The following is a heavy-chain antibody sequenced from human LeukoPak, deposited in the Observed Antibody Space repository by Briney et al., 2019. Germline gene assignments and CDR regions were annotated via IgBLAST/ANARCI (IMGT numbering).Heavy chain of an antibody. CDR3: ARDGGSRTLDY. J-gene: IGHJ4*02. Sequence: GASVKVSCKASGYTFKNYDINWVRQAPGQGLEWMGWINPNSGGTNCAQKFQGRVTMTRDTSISTAYMELSRLRSDDTAVYYCARDGGSRTLDYWGQGTLVTVSS. V-gene: IGHV1-2*02. D-gene: IGHD1-26*01. CDR1: GYTFKNYD. CDR2: INPNSGGT.